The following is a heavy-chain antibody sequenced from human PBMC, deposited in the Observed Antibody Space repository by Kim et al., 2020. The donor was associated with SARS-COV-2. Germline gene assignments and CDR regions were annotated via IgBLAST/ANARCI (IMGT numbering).Heavy chain of an antibody. CDR1: GYIFTKYY. D-gene: IGHD1-1*01. V-gene: IGHV1-46*01. CDR2: INPGSGAT. Sequence: ASVKVSCKASGYIFTKYYIHWVRQAPGQGLEWMGVINPGSGATGSAQKLQGRVTLTRDTSTDTVHMELSSLTSDDTAVYFCARDLEINYNPNCDYWGQGTPVIVSS. J-gene: IGHJ4*02. CDR3: ARDLEINYNPNCDY.